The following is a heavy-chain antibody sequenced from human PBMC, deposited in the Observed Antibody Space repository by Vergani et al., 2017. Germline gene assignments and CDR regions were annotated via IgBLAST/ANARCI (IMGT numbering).Heavy chain of an antibody. V-gene: IGHV3-15*07. Sequence: EVQLVESGGGIVKPGGSLRFSCVASGFSFRNAGMNWARRTPGKEREWVGRIKSTFDRGTTDYAEAVKGRFTISRDDSKITLFLQMNGLKTEDIGVYYCTTDPRYCGDGSCYWLRDHHYYGMDVWGQGTTVTVSS. CDR2: IKSTFDRGTT. CDR1: GFSFRNAG. D-gene: IGHD2-21*01. J-gene: IGHJ6*02. CDR3: TTDPRYCGDGSCYWLRDHHYYGMDV.